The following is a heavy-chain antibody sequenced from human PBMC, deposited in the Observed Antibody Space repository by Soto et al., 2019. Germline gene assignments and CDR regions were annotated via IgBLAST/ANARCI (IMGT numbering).Heavy chain of an antibody. CDR3: ARHPGYCIGDSCHGQYTMDV. CDR1: GDSISSNSYY. J-gene: IGHJ6*02. V-gene: IGHV4-39*01. Sequence: SETLSLTCTVSGDSISSNSYYWGWIRQPPGNGLEWIGNINSSGTTHYSPSLKSRVTISVDTSNNQFSLKLTSVTAADTAVYYCARHPGYCIGDSCHGQYTMDVWGQGATVTVPS. D-gene: IGHD2-15*01. CDR2: INSSGTT.